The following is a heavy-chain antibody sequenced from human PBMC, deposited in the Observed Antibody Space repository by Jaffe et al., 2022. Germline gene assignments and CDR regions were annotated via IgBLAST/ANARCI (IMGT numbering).Heavy chain of an antibody. CDR1: GYSISSGYY. D-gene: IGHD6-13*01. J-gene: IGHJ4*02. V-gene: IGHV4-38-2*01. Sequence: QVQLQESGPGLVKPSETLSLTCAVSGYSISSGYYWGWIRQPPGKGLEWIGSIYHSGSTYYNPSLKSRVTISVDTSKNQFSLKLSSVTAADTAVYYCARQRQQLVLPYYWGQGTLVTVSS. CDR2: IYHSGST. CDR3: ARQRQQLVLPYY.